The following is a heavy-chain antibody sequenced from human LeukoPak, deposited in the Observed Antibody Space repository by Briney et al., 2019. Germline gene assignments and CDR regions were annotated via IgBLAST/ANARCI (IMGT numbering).Heavy chain of an antibody. CDR1: GGTFSSYA. J-gene: IGHJ3*02. V-gene: IGHV1-69*04. Sequence: SVKVSCKASGGTFSSYAISWVRQAPGQGLEWMGRIIPILGITNYAQKFQGRVTITADKSTSTAYMELSSLRSEDTAVYYCARPHYYGSSGYSVLDAFDIWGQGTMVTVSS. CDR2: IIPILGIT. D-gene: IGHD3-22*01. CDR3: ARPHYYGSSGYSVLDAFDI.